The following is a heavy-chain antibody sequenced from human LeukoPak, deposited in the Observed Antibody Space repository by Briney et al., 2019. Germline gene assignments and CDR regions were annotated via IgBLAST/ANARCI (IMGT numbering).Heavy chain of an antibody. J-gene: IGHJ6*02. D-gene: IGHD2-2*01. Sequence: GGSLRLSCVASGFTFSDFWMTWVRQAPGKGLEWVSVIYSGGSTYYADSVKGRFTISRDNSKNTLYLQMNSLRAEDTAVYYCARDFFTSSLTSYYYYGMDVWGQGTTVTVSS. CDR3: ARDFFTSSLTSYYYYGMDV. CDR2: IYSGGST. V-gene: IGHV3-66*01. CDR1: GFTFSDFW.